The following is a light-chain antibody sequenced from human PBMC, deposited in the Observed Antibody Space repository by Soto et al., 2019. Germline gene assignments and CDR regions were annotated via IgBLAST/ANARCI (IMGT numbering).Light chain of an antibody. CDR3: QQHDDWPLT. CDR1: RSISSRH. V-gene: IGKV3-15*01. J-gene: IGKJ5*01. Sequence: EIVMTQSPATLSGSPGERATLSCRASRSISSRHLARYQQKPGQAPRLLIYGASTMATGIPARFSGSGSGTEFTLTISSLQSEDFALYYCQQHDDWPLTLGQGTRLE. CDR2: GAS.